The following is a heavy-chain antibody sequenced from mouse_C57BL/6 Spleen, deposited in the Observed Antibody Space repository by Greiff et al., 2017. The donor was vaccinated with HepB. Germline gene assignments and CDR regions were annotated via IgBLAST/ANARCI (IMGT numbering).Heavy chain of an antibody. Sequence: QVQLQQSGAELVRPGPSVKVSCKASGYAFTNYLIEWVKQRPGQGLEWIGVINPGSGGTNYNEKFKGKATLTADKSSSTAYMQLSSLTSEDSAVYFCARRWLDYWGQGTTLTVSS. CDR1: GYAFTNYL. CDR2: INPGSGGT. J-gene: IGHJ2*01. CDR3: ARRWLDY. D-gene: IGHD2-3*01. V-gene: IGHV1-54*01.